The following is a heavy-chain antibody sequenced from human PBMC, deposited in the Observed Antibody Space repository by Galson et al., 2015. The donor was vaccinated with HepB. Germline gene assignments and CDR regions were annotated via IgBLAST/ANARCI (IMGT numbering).Heavy chain of an antibody. CDR3: AADHSSSSFHDAFDI. J-gene: IGHJ3*02. V-gene: IGHV1-58*02. D-gene: IGHD6-6*01. CDR2: IVVGSGNT. Sequence: SVKVSCKASGFTFSSSAMQWVRQARGQRLEWIGWIVVGSGNTNYAQKFQERVTITRDMSTDTAYMELRSLRSDDTAMYYCAADHSSSSFHDAFDIWGQGTMVTVFS. CDR1: GFTFSSSA.